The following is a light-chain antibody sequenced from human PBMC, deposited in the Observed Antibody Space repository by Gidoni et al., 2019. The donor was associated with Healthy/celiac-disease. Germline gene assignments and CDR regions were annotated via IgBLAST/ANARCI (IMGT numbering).Light chain of an antibody. CDR1: QSVSSSY. V-gene: IGKV3D-20*01. CDR3: QQYGSSPT. Sequence: EIVLTQSPATLSLSPGDRATLSCGASQSVSSSYLAWYQQKPGLAPRLLIYDASSRATGIPDRFSASGSGTDFTLTISRLEPEDFAVYYCQQYGSSPTFGQGTKLEIK. CDR2: DAS. J-gene: IGKJ2*01.